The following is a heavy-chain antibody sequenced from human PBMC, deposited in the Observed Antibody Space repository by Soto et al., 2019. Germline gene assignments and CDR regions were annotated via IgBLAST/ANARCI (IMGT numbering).Heavy chain of an antibody. CDR3: ARQVGGWAPWYFDY. CDR1: GSSISSYY. D-gene: IGHD6-19*01. Sequence: QVQLQESGPGLVKPSETLSLTCTVSGSSISSYYWSWIRQPPGKGLEWIGYIYYSGSTNYNPSLKSRVTISVDTSKNQFSLKLSSVTAADTAVYYCARQVGGWAPWYFDYWGQGTLVTVSS. CDR2: IYYSGST. V-gene: IGHV4-59*08. J-gene: IGHJ4*02.